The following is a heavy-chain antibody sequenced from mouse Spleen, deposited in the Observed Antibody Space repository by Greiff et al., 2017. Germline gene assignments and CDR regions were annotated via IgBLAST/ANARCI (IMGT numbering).Heavy chain of an antibody. CDR3: ARKDYRYDDSYYAMDY. CDR1: GFSLTSYG. V-gene: IGHV2-2*01. CDR2: IWSGGST. Sequence: QVQLKQSGPGLVQPSQSLSITCTVSGFSLTSYGVHWVRQSPGKGLEWLGVIWSGGSTDYNAAFISRLSISKDNSKSQVFFKMNSLQADDTAIYYCARKDYRYDDSYYAMDYWGQGTSVTVSS. J-gene: IGHJ4*01. D-gene: IGHD2-14*01.